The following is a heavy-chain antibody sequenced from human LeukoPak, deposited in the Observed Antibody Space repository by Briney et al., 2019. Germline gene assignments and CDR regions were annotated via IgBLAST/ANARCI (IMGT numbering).Heavy chain of an antibody. CDR3: ASLSTVTQGYFDS. Sequence: PSQTLSLTCTVSDGSISSYYWSWIRQPPGKGLEWIGYIYYSVSTNYNPSLKSRLTMSIAASRNQCSLKLNAVTATDTAVYYCASLSTVTQGYFDSWGEGTLGTVSS. CDR1: DGSISSYY. CDR2: IYYSVST. V-gene: IGHV4-59*12. J-gene: IGHJ4*02. D-gene: IGHD4-17*01.